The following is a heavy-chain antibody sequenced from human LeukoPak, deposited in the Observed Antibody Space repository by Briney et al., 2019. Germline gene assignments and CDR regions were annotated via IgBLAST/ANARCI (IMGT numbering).Heavy chain of an antibody. CDR3: ARVTVWSGYYFDY. D-gene: IGHD3-3*01. V-gene: IGHV4-59*01. CDR1: GGSISSYY. J-gene: IGHJ4*02. CDR2: IYYSGST. Sequence: SETLSLTCTVSGGSISSYYWSWIRQPPGKGLEWIGYIYYSGSTNYNPSLKSRVTISVDTSKNQSSLKLSSVTAADTAVYYCARVTVWSGYYFDYWGQGTLVTVSS.